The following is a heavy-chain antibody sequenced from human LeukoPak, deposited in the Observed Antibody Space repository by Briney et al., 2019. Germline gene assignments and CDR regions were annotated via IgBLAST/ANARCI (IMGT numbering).Heavy chain of an antibody. CDR1: GLTFSNYG. V-gene: IGHV3-30*02. CDR3: YASGYGYNLTDDP. D-gene: IGHD5-24*01. Sequence: PGGSLRLSCAASGLTFSNYGMHWVRQAPGKGLEWVAFIRYDGTNQYYADSVKGRFTISRDNSKNTLYLRMNSLRAEDTAAYYCYASGYGYNLTDDPWGQGTLVTASS. J-gene: IGHJ5*02. CDR2: IRYDGTNQ.